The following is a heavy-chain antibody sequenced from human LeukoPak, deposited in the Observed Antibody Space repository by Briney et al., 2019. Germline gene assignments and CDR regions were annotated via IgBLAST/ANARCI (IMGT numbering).Heavy chain of an antibody. CDR1: GFTFSSYS. J-gene: IGHJ6*03. V-gene: IGHV3-21*01. D-gene: IGHD6-6*01. CDR3: ARDGGQYSSSSPYYYYYYMDV. Sequence: GGSLRLSCAASGFTFSSYSMNWVRQAPGKGLEWVSSISSSSSYIYYADSVKGRFTISRDNAKNSLYLQMNSLRAEDTAVYHCARDGGQYSSSSPYYYYYYMDVWGKGTTVTVSS. CDR2: ISSSSSYI.